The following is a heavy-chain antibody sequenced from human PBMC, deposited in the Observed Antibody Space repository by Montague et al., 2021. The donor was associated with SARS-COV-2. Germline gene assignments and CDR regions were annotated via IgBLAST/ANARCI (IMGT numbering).Heavy chain of an antibody. V-gene: IGHV4-39*01. J-gene: IGHJ5*02. D-gene: IGHD3-10*01. CDR1: GGSISSSSYY. CDR3: ARPLNLYYYGSGSYSSWFDP. CDR2: IYYSGST. Sequence: SETLSLTCTVSGGSISSSSYYWGWIRQPPGKGLEWIGSIYYSGSTYYNPSLKSRVTISADTSKNQFSLKLSSVTAADTAVYYCARPLNLYYYGSGSYSSWFDPWGQGTLVTVSS.